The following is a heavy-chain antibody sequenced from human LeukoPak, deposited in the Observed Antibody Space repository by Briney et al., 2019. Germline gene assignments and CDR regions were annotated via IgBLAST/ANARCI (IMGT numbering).Heavy chain of an antibody. CDR3: ARDRTARSITIFGVVIIKPNYFDY. CDR2: ISAYNGNT. J-gene: IGHJ4*02. V-gene: IGHV1-18*01. CDR1: GYTFTSYG. D-gene: IGHD3-3*01. Sequence: GASVKVSYKASGYTFTSYGISWVRQAPGQGLEWMGWISAYNGNTNYAQKLQGRVTMTTDTSTSTAYMELRSLRSDDTAVYYCARDRTARSITIFGVVIIKPNYFDYWGQGTLVTVSS.